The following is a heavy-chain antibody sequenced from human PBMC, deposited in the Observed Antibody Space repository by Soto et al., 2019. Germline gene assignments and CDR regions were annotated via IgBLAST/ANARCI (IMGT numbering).Heavy chain of an antibody. CDR3: ARGGDVVVPAAIMYFDY. J-gene: IGHJ4*02. CDR1: GFTFSSYA. D-gene: IGHD2-2*01. CDR2: ISSSGDRT. V-gene: IGHV3-64*02. Sequence: VQLVESGEGLVQPGGSLRLSCAASGFTFSSYAMHWVRQDPGKGLEYVSAISSSGDRTYYADSVKGRFTISRDNSKNTLYLQMGSLRAEDMAVYYCARGGDVVVPAAIMYFDYWGQGTLVTVSS.